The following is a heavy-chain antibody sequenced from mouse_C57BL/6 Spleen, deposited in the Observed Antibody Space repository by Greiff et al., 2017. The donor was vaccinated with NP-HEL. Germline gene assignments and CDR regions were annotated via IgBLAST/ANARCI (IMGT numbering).Heavy chain of an antibody. CDR2: IDPSDSYT. CDR1: GYTFTSYW. D-gene: IGHD1-1*01. Sequence: QVQLKQSGAELVMPGASVKLSCKASGYTFTSYWMHWVKQRPGQGLEWIGEIDPSDSYTNYNQKFKGKSTLTVDKSSSTAYMQLSSLTSEDSAVYYCAITTRDYYAMDYWGQGTSVTVSS. V-gene: IGHV1-69*01. CDR3: AITTRDYYAMDY. J-gene: IGHJ4*01.